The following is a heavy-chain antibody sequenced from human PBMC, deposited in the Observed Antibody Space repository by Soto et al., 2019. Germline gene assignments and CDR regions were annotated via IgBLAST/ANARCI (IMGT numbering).Heavy chain of an antibody. CDR1: GCSISSYY. Sequence: SETLSLTCTVAGCSISSYYWSWIRQPPGKGLEWIGYIYYSGSTNYNPSLKSRVTISVDTSKNQFSLKLSSVTAADTAVYYCARTDLYYYDYWGQGTLVTVSS. J-gene: IGHJ4*02. CDR2: IYYSGST. CDR3: ARTDLYYYDY. V-gene: IGHV4-59*01.